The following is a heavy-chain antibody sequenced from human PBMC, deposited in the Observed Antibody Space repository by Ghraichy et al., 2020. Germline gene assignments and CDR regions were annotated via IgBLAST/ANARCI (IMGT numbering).Heavy chain of an antibody. CDR3: ARFPGIAVAGTGVFGYYYYYGMDV. CDR1: GFTFSSYS. J-gene: IGHJ6*02. CDR2: ISSSSSTI. V-gene: IGHV3-48*02. D-gene: IGHD6-19*01. Sequence: GESLNISCAASGFTFSSYSMNWVRQAPGKGLEWVSYISSSSSTIYYADSVKGRFTISRDKAKNSLYLQMNSLRDEDTAVYYCARFPGIAVAGTGVFGYYYYYGMDVWGQGTTVTVSS.